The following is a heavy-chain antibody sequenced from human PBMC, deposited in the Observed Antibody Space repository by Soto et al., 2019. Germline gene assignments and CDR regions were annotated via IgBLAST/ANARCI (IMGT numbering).Heavy chain of an antibody. J-gene: IGHJ5*02. CDR3: ARLNKPGWFDP. CDR2: IYYSGST. Sequence: SETLSLTSTVSSGSIISSNYYWAWIRQPPEKGLEWIATIYYSGSTYYSPSLKSRVTISVDTSKNQFSLRLASVTAADTAVYYCARLNKPGWFDPWGQGTLVTVSS. V-gene: IGHV4-39*01. CDR1: SGSIISSNYY.